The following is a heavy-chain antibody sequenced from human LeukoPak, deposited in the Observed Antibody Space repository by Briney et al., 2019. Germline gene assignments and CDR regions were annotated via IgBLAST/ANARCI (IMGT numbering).Heavy chain of an antibody. CDR1: GGSISSSGYY. D-gene: IGHD6-13*01. CDR2: MYYSGST. CDR3: ARQGIAAATGDY. Sequence: SETLSLTCTVSGGSISSSGYYWGWIRQPPGKGLEWIGSMYYSGSTYYNASLKSRVTISVDRSKDQFSLKLSSVTAADTAVYYCARQGIAAATGDYWGQGTLVTVSS. V-gene: IGHV4-39*01. J-gene: IGHJ4*02.